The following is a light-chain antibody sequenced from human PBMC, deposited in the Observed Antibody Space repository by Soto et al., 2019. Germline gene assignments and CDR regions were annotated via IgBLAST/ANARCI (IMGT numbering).Light chain of an antibody. CDR3: SSYTSSSTPVV. CDR2: DVS. CDR1: SSDVGGYNY. J-gene: IGLJ1*01. V-gene: IGLV2-14*01. Sequence: QSALTQPASVSGSPGQSITISCTGTSSDVGGYNYVSWYQQHPGKAPKLMIYDVSNRPSGVSTRFSGSKSGNTASLTISGRQAEDEADYYCSSYTSSSTPVVFGAGTKLTVL.